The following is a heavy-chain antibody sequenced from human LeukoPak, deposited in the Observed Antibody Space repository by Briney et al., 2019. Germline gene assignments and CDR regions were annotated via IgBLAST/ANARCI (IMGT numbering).Heavy chain of an antibody. J-gene: IGHJ6*02. Sequence: ASVKVSCKASGGTFSSYAISWVRQAPGQGLEWMGWMNPNSGNTGYAQKFQGRVTMTRNTSISTAYMELSSLRSEDTAVYYCAIIRRVAAAGTNYYYGMDVWGQGTTVTVSS. CDR3: AIIRRVAAAGTNYYYGMDV. CDR2: MNPNSGNT. CDR1: GGTFSSYA. V-gene: IGHV1-8*02. D-gene: IGHD6-13*01.